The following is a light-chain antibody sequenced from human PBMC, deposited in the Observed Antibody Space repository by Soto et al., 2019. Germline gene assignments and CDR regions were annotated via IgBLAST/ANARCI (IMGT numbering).Light chain of an antibody. V-gene: IGKV3-11*01. CDR1: QSVSTN. CDR3: HQRTNWPWT. Sequence: EIVLTQSPATVSLSPGERATLSCRASQSVSTNLAWYQQRPGQAPRLLISDASNRATGIPARFSGSGSGTDFALTITSIEAEDCAVYYCHQRTNWPWTFGQGTKVEIK. CDR2: DAS. J-gene: IGKJ1*01.